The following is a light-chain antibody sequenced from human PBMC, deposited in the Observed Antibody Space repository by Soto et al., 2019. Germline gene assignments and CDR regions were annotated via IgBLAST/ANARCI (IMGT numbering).Light chain of an antibody. CDR1: SSDVGSYNL. J-gene: IGLJ1*01. CDR2: EVS. Sequence: QSVVTQPAPVSGSPGQSITISCTGTSSDVGSYNLVSWYQQHPGKAPKLMIYEVSKRPSGVSNRFSGSKSGNTASLTISGLQAEDEADYYCCSYAGSSFYVFGLGTKVTVL. CDR3: CSYAGSSFYV. V-gene: IGLV2-23*02.